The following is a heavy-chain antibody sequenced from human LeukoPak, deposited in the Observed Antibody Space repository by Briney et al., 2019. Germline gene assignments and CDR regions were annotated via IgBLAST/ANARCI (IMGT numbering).Heavy chain of an antibody. V-gene: IGHV4-39*01. Sequence: SETLSLTCTVSGGSLSRGSPYWGWPRQSPGTGLEWIGTIYYSGSTYYNPSLKSRVTISVDTSKNQFSLRLSSVTAADTAVYYCARHLYSSSWRYYYYMDVWGKGTTVTISS. CDR1: GGSLSRGSPY. CDR2: IYYSGST. D-gene: IGHD6-13*01. CDR3: ARHLYSSSWRYYYYMDV. J-gene: IGHJ6*03.